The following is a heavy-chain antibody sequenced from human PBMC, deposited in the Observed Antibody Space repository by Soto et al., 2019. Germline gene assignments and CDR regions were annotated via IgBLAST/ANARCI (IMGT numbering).Heavy chain of an antibody. D-gene: IGHD3-3*01. Sequence: GASVKVSCKASGYSFTRNAMHWVRQAPGQRLERKGWTNGDNGNTKNSQKFQGRVTITRDTSASIAYKELSSLRSEDTVVFFCATSPILIFGVVIRFESWGQGTRVPVSS. V-gene: IGHV1-3*01. CDR3: ATSPILIFGVVIRFES. CDR2: TNGDNGNT. J-gene: IGHJ4*02. CDR1: GYSFTRNA.